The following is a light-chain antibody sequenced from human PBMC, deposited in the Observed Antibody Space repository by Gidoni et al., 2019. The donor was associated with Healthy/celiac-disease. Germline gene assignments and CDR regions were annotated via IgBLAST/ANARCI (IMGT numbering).Light chain of an antibody. V-gene: IGKV1-9*01. Sequence: DIQLTQSPSFLSASVGDRVTITCRASQDISSYLAWYQQKPGKAPELLIYAASILQSGVPSRLSGRGSGTEFTLTISSLQPADFATYYCQQLNSYAFGQGTKVDSK. CDR3: QQLNSYA. J-gene: IGKJ2*01. CDR2: AAS. CDR1: QDISSY.